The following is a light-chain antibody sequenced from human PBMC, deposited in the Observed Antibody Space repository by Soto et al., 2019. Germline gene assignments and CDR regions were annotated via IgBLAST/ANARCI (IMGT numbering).Light chain of an antibody. CDR2: DAS. CDR1: QSVSSY. Sequence: EIVLTQSPATLSVSPGDRATLSCRASQSVSSYLAWYQQKPGQAPRLLIYDASNRATGIPARFSGSGSGTDFTLTITSLEPEDFAVYYCQQRSNWPSTFGGGTTVEIK. J-gene: IGKJ4*01. V-gene: IGKV3-11*01. CDR3: QQRSNWPST.